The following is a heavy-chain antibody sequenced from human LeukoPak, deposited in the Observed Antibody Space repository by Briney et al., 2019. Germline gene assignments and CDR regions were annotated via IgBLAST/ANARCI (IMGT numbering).Heavy chain of an antibody. J-gene: IGHJ4*02. Sequence: SQTLSLTCTVSGGSISSGGYSWSWIRQPPGKGLEWIGYIYHSGSTYYNPSLKSRVTISVDRSKNQFSLKLSSVTDADTAVYYCARGDSSTYYSDYWGQGTLVTVSS. V-gene: IGHV4-30-2*01. D-gene: IGHD6-13*01. CDR2: IYHSGST. CDR3: ARGDSSTYYSDY. CDR1: GGSISSGGYS.